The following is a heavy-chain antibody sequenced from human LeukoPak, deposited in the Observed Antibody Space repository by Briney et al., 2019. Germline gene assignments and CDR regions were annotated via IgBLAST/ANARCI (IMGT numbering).Heavy chain of an antibody. J-gene: IGHJ4*02. D-gene: IGHD2-21*02. V-gene: IGHV3-30*18. Sequence: GGSLRLSCAASGFTFSSYGMHWVRQAPGKGLEWVAVISYEGSNKYYADSVKGRFTISRDNSKNTLYLQMNSLRAEDTAVYYCAKGDIVVVTAILDYWGQGTLVTVSS. CDR1: GFTFSSYG. CDR3: AKGDIVVVTAILDY. CDR2: ISYEGSNK.